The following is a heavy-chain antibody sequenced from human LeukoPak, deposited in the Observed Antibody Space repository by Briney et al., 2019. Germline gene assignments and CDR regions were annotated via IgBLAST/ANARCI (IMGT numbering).Heavy chain of an antibody. V-gene: IGHV4-31*03. CDR2: IYYSGSS. CDR3: ARAPRITIFGVVIIRFDP. CDR1: GGSISSGGYY. J-gene: IGHJ5*02. D-gene: IGHD3-3*01. Sequence: SQTLSLTCTVSGGSISSGGYYWSWIRQHPGKGLVWIGYIYYSGSSYYNPSLKSRVTLSVDTSKNQFSLKPSSVTCAGTAVYYWARAPRITIFGVVIIRFDPWGQGTLVTVSS.